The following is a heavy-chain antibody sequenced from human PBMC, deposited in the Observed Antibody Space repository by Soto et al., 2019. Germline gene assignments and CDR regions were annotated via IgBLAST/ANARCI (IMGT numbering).Heavy chain of an antibody. V-gene: IGHV4-30-4*01. D-gene: IGHD6-6*01. CDR1: GGSISSGDYY. J-gene: IGHJ6*02. CDR2: IYYSGST. Sequence: PSKTLSLTCTVSGGSISSGDYYWSWIRQPPGKGLEWIGYIYYSGSTYYNPSLKSRVTISVDTSKNQFSLKLSSVTAADTAVYYCARSSIAARRANYGMDVWGQGTTVTVSS. CDR3: ARSSIAARRANYGMDV.